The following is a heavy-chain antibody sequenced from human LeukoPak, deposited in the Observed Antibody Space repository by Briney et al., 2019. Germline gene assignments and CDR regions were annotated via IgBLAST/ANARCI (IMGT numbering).Heavy chain of an antibody. CDR1: GFVFSDYG. J-gene: IGHJ4*02. V-gene: IGHV3-30*02. Sequence: GGSLRLSCAASGFVFSDYGMHWVRQAPGKGLEWVAFVRYDGSNQYYADSMKGRFTISRDDSKNTLYLQMNSLRAEDTAVYYCAKDQMSSGWYFDYWGQGTLVTISS. CDR2: VRYDGSNQ. CDR3: AKDQMSSGWYFDY. D-gene: IGHD6-19*01.